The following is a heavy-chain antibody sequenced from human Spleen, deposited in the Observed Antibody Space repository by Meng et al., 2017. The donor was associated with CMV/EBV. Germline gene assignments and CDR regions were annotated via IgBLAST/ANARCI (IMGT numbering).Heavy chain of an antibody. D-gene: IGHD3-3*01. CDR3: ARDRVPEPPLEWPQLWGEDF. V-gene: IGHV3-48*03. J-gene: IGHJ4*02. CDR1: GFTFNNYE. CDR2: ITGSSSSI. Sequence: GGSLRLSCEASGFTFNNYEMNWVRQVPGKGLEWVSYITGSSSSIYYADSVKGRFTISRDNAKNSLYLQMNSLRAEDTAVYYCARDRVPEPPLEWPQLWGEDFWGQGTLVTVSS.